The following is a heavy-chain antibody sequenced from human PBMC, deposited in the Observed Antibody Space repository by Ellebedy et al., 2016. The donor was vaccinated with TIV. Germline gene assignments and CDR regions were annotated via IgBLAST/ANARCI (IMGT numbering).Heavy chain of an antibody. CDR2: IYYSGST. V-gene: IGHV4-59*08. J-gene: IGHJ5*02. Sequence: MPSETLSLTCTVSGGSISSYYWSWIRQPPGKGLEWIGYIYYSGSTNYNPSLKSRVTISVDTSKNQFSLKLSSVTAADTAVYYCARLQQWLPLIWFDPWGQGTLVTVSS. D-gene: IGHD6-19*01. CDR1: GGSISSYY. CDR3: ARLQQWLPLIWFDP.